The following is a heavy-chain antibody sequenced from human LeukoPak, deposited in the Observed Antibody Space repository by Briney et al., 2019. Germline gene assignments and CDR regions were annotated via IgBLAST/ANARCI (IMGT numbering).Heavy chain of an antibody. CDR2: ISSGGNTQ. Sequence: GGSLRLSWAASDFILSSYEMNWIRQVPGKGLEWVSHISSGGNTQYYADSVRGRFTMSRDDAKNSLDLQMDSLRIGDTGVYYCARDIVNGPFVISLESWGQGARVTVSS. D-gene: IGHD2-21*01. CDR3: ARDIVNGPFVISLES. J-gene: IGHJ4*02. V-gene: IGHV3-48*03. CDR1: DFILSSYE.